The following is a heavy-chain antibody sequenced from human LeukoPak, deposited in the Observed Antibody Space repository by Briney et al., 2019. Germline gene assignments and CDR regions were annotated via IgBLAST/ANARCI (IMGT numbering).Heavy chain of an antibody. V-gene: IGHV4-34*01. D-gene: IGHD1-1*01. CDR3: ARGDTTTYGHHYYYYGMDV. Sequence: GSLRLSCAASGFTFSNYGMHWVRQAPGKGLEWIGEINHSGSTNYNPSLKSRVTISVDTSKNQFSLKLSSVIAADTAVYYCARGDTTTYGHHYYYYGMDVWGQGTTVTVSS. CDR2: INHSGST. CDR1: GFTFSNYG. J-gene: IGHJ6*02.